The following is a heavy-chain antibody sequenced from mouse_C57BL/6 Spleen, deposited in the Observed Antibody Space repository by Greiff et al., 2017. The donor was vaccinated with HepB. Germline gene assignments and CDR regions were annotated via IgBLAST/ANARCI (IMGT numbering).Heavy chain of an antibody. CDR2: ISSGSSTI. Sequence: EVNLVESGGGLVKPGGSLKLSCAASGFTFSDYGMHWVRQAPEKGLEWVAYISSGSSTIYYADTVKGRFTISRDNAKNTLFLQMTSLRSEDTAMYYCARPHYSFYYAMDYWGQGTSVTVSS. J-gene: IGHJ4*01. CDR1: GFTFSDYG. D-gene: IGHD2-12*01. V-gene: IGHV5-17*01. CDR3: ARPHYSFYYAMDY.